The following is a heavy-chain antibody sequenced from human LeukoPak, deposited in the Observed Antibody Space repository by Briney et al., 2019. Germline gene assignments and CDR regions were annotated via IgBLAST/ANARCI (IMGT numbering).Heavy chain of an antibody. J-gene: IGHJ5*02. V-gene: IGHV1-2*02. CDR3: ARVLKTLAWFDP. CDR2: INPNSGGT. CDR1: GYTFTGYY. Sequence: ASVKVSCKASGYTFTGYYMHWVRQAPGQGLEWMGWINPNSGGTNYAQKFQGRVTMTRDTSISTAYMELSRLRSDDTAVYYCARVLKTLAWFDPWGQGTLVTVSS.